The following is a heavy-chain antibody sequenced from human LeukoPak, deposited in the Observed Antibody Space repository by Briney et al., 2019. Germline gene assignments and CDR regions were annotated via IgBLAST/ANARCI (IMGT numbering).Heavy chain of an antibody. CDR2: TYYRSKWYN. CDR1: GDSVSSNSVS. D-gene: IGHD6-13*01. J-gene: IGHJ4*02. V-gene: IGHV6-1*01. CDR3: ARLGIATAPGDY. Sequence: SQTLALTCAISGDSVSSNSVSWHWIRQSPSKGLEWLGRTYYRSKWYNYYAVSVKGRITINPDTSKNQFSLQLNSVTPEDSAVYYCARLGIATAPGDYWGQGTLVTVSS.